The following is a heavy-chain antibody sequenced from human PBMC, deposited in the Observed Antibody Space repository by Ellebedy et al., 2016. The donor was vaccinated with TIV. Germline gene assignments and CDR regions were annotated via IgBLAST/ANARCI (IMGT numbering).Heavy chain of an antibody. Sequence: GGSLRLSXAASAFTFSSYSMNWVRQAPGKGLEWVSSISSSSSYIYYADSVKGRFTISRDNAKNSLYLQMNSLRAEDTAVYYCARDCIAVAGTVDYWGQGTLVTVSS. CDR3: ARDCIAVAGTVDY. V-gene: IGHV3-21*01. CDR2: ISSSSSYI. CDR1: AFTFSSYS. J-gene: IGHJ4*02. D-gene: IGHD6-19*01.